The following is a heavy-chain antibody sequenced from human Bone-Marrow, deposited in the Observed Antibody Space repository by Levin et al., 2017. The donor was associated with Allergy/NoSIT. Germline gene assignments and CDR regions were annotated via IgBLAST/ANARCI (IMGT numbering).Heavy chain of an antibody. CDR1: GFIFSNYG. J-gene: IGHJ6*02. CDR2: ISYDGSNK. V-gene: IGHV3-30*18. Sequence: PGGSLRLSCEASGFIFSNYGMHWVRQAPGKGLEWVALISYDGSNKYYTDSVKGRFTISRDNSKNTLYLQMHSLRAEDTALYYCAKETAYYFYYGMDVWGQGTTVTVSS. CDR3: AKETAYYFYYGMDV.